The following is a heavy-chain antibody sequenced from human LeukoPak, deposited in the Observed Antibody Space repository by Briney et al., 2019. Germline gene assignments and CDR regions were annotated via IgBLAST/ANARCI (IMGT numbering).Heavy chain of an antibody. D-gene: IGHD3-22*01. Sequence: GGSLRLSCAASGFTFSSYWMSWVRQAPGKGLEWVANIKQDGSEKYYVDSVKGRFTISRDNAKNSLYLQMNSLRAEDTAVYYCARDRDYYDSSGYYFPDAFDIWGQGTMVTVSS. J-gene: IGHJ3*02. CDR3: ARDRDYYDSSGYYFPDAFDI. CDR2: IKQDGSEK. CDR1: GFTFSSYW. V-gene: IGHV3-7*01.